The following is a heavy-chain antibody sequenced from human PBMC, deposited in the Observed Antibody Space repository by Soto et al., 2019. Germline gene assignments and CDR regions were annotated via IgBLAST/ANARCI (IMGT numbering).Heavy chain of an antibody. D-gene: IGHD6-19*01. CDR1: GVSIANFF. CDR2: MSQGGTT. CDR3: ARDRGGITVAANPLGEWFDP. Sequence: QVQLQESGPGLVKPSETLSLTCTVSGVSIANFFWSWIRQPPGKGLEWIGYMSQGGTTTSNPSLKGRATISVDTSKNHLSLKLTSVTAADTVMYYCARDRGGITVAANPLGEWFDPWGPGTLVTVSS. V-gene: IGHV4-59*08. J-gene: IGHJ5*02.